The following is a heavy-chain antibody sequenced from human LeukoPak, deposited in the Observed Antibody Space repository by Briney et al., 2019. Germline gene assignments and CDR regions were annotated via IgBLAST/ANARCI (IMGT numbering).Heavy chain of an antibody. CDR1: GFTFSSYA. V-gene: IGHV3-23*01. CDR2: ISSSGGSP. J-gene: IGHJ4*02. D-gene: IGHD1-26*01. Sequence: GGSLRLSCAASGFTFSSYAMSWVRQAPGKGLEWVSSISSSGGSPYYADSVKGRLTISRDNSKNTLYLQMNSLRAENTAVYYCAKEDHSGSYYYFDYWSQGTLVTVSS. CDR3: AKEDHSGSYYYFDY.